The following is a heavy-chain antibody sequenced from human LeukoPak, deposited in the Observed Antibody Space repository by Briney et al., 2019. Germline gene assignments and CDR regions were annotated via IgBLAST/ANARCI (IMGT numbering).Heavy chain of an antibody. V-gene: IGHV1-2*02. CDR1: GYTFTGYY. J-gene: IGHJ5*02. Sequence: ASVKVSCKASGYTFTGYYMHWVRQAPGQGLEWMGWINPNSGGTNYAQKFQGRVTMTRDTSISTACMELSRLRSDDTAVYYCAIEHYYGSGSYYPRDPWGQGTLVTVSS. CDR3: AIEHYYGSGSYYPRDP. CDR2: INPNSGGT. D-gene: IGHD3-10*01.